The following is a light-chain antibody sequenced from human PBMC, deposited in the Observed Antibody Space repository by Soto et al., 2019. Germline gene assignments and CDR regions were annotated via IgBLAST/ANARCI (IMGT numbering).Light chain of an antibody. CDR2: GAS. CDR1: QSVSSN. CDR3: QQYNNWPPWT. J-gene: IGKJ1*01. Sequence: EIGMTQSPSTLSVSPGERATLSCRASQSVSSNLAWYQHKPGQAPRLLTYGASTRATGIPARFSGSGSGTEFTLTISSLQPEDFAVYYCQQYNNWPPWTFGQGTKVDIK. V-gene: IGKV3-15*01.